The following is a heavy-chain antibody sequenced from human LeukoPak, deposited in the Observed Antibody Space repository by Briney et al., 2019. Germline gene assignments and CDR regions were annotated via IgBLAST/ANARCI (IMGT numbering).Heavy chain of an antibody. J-gene: IGHJ4*02. CDR3: ARGRRLRLGELLFY. V-gene: IGHV1-8*01. Sequence: ASVKVSCKASGYTLTSYDINWVRQATGQGLEWMGWMNPNSGNTGYAQKFQGRVTMTRNTSISTAYMELSSLRSEDTAVYYCARGRRLRLGELLFYWGQGTLVTVSS. CDR2: MNPNSGNT. CDR1: GYTLTSYD. D-gene: IGHD3-16*01.